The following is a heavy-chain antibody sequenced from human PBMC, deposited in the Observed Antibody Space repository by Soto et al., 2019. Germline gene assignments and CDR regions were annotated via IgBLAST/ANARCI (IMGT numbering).Heavy chain of an antibody. CDR1: GASVGRDDYY. J-gene: IGHJ4*02. V-gene: IGHV4-31*03. CDR2: IYYSGNT. Sequence: KTSETLSLTCTVSGASVGRDDYYWSWIRQQPGKGLEWIGYIYYSGNTNYNPSLKSRLTISVDTSKNQFSLQLRSVTAADTAVYYCVRTWIGSPFDFWGQGSLVTVSS. D-gene: IGHD5-12*01. CDR3: VRTWIGSPFDF.